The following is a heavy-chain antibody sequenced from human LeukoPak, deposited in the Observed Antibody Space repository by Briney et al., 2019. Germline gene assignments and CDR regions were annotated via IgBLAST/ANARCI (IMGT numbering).Heavy chain of an antibody. D-gene: IGHD3-10*01. J-gene: IGHJ4*02. Sequence: GGSLRLSCAASGFTVSSNYMSWVRQAPGKELEWVSVIYSGGSTYYADSVKGRFIISGDNSKNTLYLQMNSLRAEDTAVYYCTRGYYYWGQGTLVTVSS. CDR3: TRGYYY. V-gene: IGHV3-66*01. CDR2: IYSGGST. CDR1: GFTVSSNY.